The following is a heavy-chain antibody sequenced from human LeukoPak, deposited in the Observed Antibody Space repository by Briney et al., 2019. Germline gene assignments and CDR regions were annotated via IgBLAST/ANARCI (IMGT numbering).Heavy chain of an antibody. CDR2: INPSGGST. Sequence: ASVKVSCKASGYTFTSYYMHWVRQAPGQGLEWMGIINPSGGSTSYARKFQGRVTITADESATTAYLEISSLRSEDTAVYYCARPSGSYLGGAIDIWGQGTMVAVAS. CDR3: ARPSGSYLGGAIDI. V-gene: IGHV1-46*01. J-gene: IGHJ3*02. CDR1: GYTFTSYY. D-gene: IGHD1-26*01.